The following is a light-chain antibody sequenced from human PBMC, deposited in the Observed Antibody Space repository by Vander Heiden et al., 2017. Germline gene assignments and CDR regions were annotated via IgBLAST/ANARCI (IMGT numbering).Light chain of an antibody. Sequence: EIVLTQSPGTLSLSPGERATLSCRASQSVSSSYLAWYQQQPGQAPRLLIYGASSRAPGIPDRCSGSGSATDFTLPISRLEPEEVAVYYCQQYGGSPRYTFGQGTKLEIK. CDR1: QSVSSSY. J-gene: IGKJ2*01. CDR3: QQYGGSPRYT. V-gene: IGKV3-20*01. CDR2: GAS.